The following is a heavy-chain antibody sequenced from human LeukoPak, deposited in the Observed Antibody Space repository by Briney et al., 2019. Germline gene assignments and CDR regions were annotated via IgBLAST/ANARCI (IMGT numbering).Heavy chain of an antibody. D-gene: IGHD3-22*01. V-gene: IGHV3-64D*06. J-gene: IGHJ4*02. Sequence: GGSLRLSCAASGFTFGSVGMSWVRQAPGKGLESVSVISSNGGTTYYADSVKGRFTISRDNSKNTLDLQMSSLRAEDTAVYYCVSSSGLDNWGQGTLVTVSS. CDR3: VSSSGLDN. CDR2: ISSNGGTT. CDR1: GFTFGSVG.